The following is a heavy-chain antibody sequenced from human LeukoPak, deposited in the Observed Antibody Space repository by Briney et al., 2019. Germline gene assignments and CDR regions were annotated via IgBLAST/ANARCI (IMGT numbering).Heavy chain of an antibody. CDR1: GYTFTSYA. CDR3: ALNSYGYVTYYFDY. CDR2: INTNTGNP. V-gene: IGHV7-4-1*02. Sequence: GASVKVSCKASGYTFTSYAMNWVRQAPGQGLEWMGWINTNTGNPTYAQGFTGRFVFSLDTSVSTAYLQISSLKAEDTAVYYCALNSYGYVTYYFDYWGQGTLVTVSS. J-gene: IGHJ4*02. D-gene: IGHD5-18*01.